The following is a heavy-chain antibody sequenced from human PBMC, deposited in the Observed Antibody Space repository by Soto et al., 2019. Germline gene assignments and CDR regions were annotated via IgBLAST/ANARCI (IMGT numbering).Heavy chain of an antibody. D-gene: IGHD1-26*01. CDR1: GASITFGGYS. V-gene: IGHV4-30-2*01. CDR3: ARGGGSDSFDY. Sequence: PSETLSLTCTVSGASITFGGYSWSWIRQTPGKGLEWIGYINHLETTFYNPSFDSRLTLSIDRAKNQFSLKLHSMSAADRAVYFCARGGGSDSFDYWGQGSLVTVSS. CDR2: INHLETT. J-gene: IGHJ4*02.